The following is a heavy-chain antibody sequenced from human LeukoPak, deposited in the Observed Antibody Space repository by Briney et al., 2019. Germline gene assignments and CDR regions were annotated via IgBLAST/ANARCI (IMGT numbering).Heavy chain of an antibody. CDR1: GFSFSTYS. J-gene: IGHJ5*02. CDR2: ITSGSHVI. CDR3: ARSDWFDP. Sequence: PGGSLRLSCAASGFSFSTYSMNWVRQAPGKGLEWVAYITSGSHVIYYANSVKGRFTVSRDNAKNSLHLQMNSLRAEDTAVYYCARSDWFDPWGQGTLVIVSS. V-gene: IGHV3-48*01.